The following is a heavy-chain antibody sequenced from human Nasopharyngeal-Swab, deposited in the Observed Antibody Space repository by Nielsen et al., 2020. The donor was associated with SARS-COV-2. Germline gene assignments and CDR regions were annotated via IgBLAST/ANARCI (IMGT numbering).Heavy chain of an antibody. CDR3: ARDKGLVPNAFDI. CDR1: GFTFSSYW. V-gene: IGHV3-74*01. D-gene: IGHD6-6*01. CDR2: INSDGSST. Sequence: LKISCAASGFTFSSYWMHWVRQAPGKGLVWVSRINSDGSSTSYADSVKGRFTISRDNAKNTLYLQMNSLRAEDTAVYYCARDKGLVPNAFDIWGQGTMVTASS. J-gene: IGHJ3*02.